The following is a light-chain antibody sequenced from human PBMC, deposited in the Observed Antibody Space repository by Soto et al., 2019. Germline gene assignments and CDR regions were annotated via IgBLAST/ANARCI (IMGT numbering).Light chain of an antibody. J-gene: IGKJ1*01. V-gene: IGKV3-20*01. Sequence: EIVLTQSPGTLSLSPGERATLSCRASQSVSSSYLAWYQQKPGQAHRLLIYGASSRATGIPERFSGSGSGPHVTLIISRLETEDFAVYYCQQYSSSPATFGKGTKVESK. CDR3: QQYSSSPAT. CDR2: GAS. CDR1: QSVSSSY.